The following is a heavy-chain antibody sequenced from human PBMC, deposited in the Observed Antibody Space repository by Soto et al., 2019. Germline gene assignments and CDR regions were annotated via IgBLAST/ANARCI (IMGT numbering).Heavy chain of an antibody. CDR3: ARGADIYTDLLDY. Sequence: SSVKVSCKASGYTFRNYAIHWVRQAPGQSLEWMGWINPDNGNTKYLQKFQGRVTITRDTSATTAYMELNSLRSEDTAVYYCARGADIYTDLLDYSSQGSLVTVSS. J-gene: IGHJ4*02. CDR2: INPDNGNT. D-gene: IGHD2-15*01. CDR1: GYTFRNYA. V-gene: IGHV1-3*01.